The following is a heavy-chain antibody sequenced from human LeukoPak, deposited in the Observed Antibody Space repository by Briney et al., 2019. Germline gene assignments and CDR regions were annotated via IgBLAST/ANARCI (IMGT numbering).Heavy chain of an antibody. CDR2: ISYDGSDK. J-gene: IGHJ4*02. CDR1: GFTFSNYA. CDR3: ARDWGRRYSSGWYGDFDY. V-gene: IGHV3-30-3*01. Sequence: GRSLRLSCSASGFTFSNYAMHWVRQAPGKGLEWVAVISYDGSDKYYADSVKGRFTISRDNSKNTLYLQMNSLRPEDTAVYYCARDWGRRYSSGWYGDFDYWGQGTLVTVSS. D-gene: IGHD6-19*01.